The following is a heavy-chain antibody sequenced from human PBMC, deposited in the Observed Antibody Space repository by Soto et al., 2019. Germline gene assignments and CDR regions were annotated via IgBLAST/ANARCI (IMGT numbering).Heavy chain of an antibody. CDR3: ARDPKIAVAGRSDAFDI. CDR2: ISAYNGNT. Sequence: ASVKVSCKASGYTFTSYGISWVRQAPGQGLEWMGWISAYNGNTNYAQKLQGRVTMTTDTSTSTAYMELRSLRSDDTAVYYCARDPKIAVAGRSDAFDIWGPGTMVTVSS. J-gene: IGHJ3*02. CDR1: GYTFTSYG. D-gene: IGHD6-19*01. V-gene: IGHV1-18*01.